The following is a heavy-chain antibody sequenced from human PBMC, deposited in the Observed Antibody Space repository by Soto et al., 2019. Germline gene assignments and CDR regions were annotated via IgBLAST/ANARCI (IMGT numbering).Heavy chain of an antibody. V-gene: IGHV4-59*01. CDR3: ASMIGDPVLSFDS. Sequence: QVQLQESGPGLVKPSETLSLTCTVSGGSISSYYWSWIRQPPGKGLEWIGFIFYSGSTIYNPSLKSRLPYFKDTSCYPFSLKLNSVTAADTAVYYCASMIGDPVLSFDSWGQGTLVAVSS. J-gene: IGHJ5*01. CDR2: IFYSGST. D-gene: IGHD3-10*02. CDR1: GGSISSYY.